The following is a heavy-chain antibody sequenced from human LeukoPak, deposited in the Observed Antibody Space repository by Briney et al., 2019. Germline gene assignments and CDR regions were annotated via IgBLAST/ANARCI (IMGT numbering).Heavy chain of an antibody. CDR2: IYYSGST. J-gene: IGHJ5*02. Sequence: SETLSLTCTISGGSISSDYWSWIRQPPGKGLEWIGYIYYSGSTNYNPSLKSRVTISIDTSTNQFSLKLSSVTAADTAVYYCARTGLKLLAEFDAWGQGTLVTVST. CDR1: GGSISSDY. CDR3: ARTGLKLLAEFDA. D-gene: IGHD1-7*01. V-gene: IGHV4-59*01.